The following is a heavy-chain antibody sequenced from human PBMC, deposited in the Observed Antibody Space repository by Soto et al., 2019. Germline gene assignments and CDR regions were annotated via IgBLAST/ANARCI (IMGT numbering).Heavy chain of an antibody. J-gene: IGHJ4*02. V-gene: IGHV4-4*07. CDR1: GGSISSYY. D-gene: IGHD3-22*01. Sequence: SETLSLTCTVSGGSISSYYWSWIRQPAGKGLEWIGRIYTSGSTNYNPSLKSRVTMSVDTSKNQFSLKLSSVTAADTAVYYCARDRRYDDSSGYYYYFDYWGRGTMVTASS. CDR3: ARDRRYDDSSGYYYYFDY. CDR2: IYTSGST.